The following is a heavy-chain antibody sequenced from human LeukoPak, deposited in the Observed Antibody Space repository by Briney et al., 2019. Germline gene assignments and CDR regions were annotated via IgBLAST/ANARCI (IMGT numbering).Heavy chain of an antibody. CDR1: GFIFSTYW. V-gene: IGHV3-7*01. CDR3: ARARQGYFYYVDV. Sequence: PGGSLRLSCGASGFIFSTYWMTWVRQAPGKGLEWVANIKEDGSEKYYVDSVKGRFTIPRDNAKNSLSLQMNSLRAEDTAVYYCARARQGYFYYVDVWGKGTTVTVSS. J-gene: IGHJ6*03. CDR2: IKEDGSEK.